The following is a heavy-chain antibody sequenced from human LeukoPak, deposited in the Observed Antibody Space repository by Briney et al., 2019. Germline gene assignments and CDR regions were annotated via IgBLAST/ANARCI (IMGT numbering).Heavy chain of an antibody. V-gene: IGHV3-43*01. D-gene: IGHD4-23*01. Sequence: GGSLRPSCAASGFTFDDYSMHWVRQRPGKGLEWVSLLSWDGGSEYYADSVRGRFTISRDNRRGSLFLQMKSLKTEDSALYFCARDRGGNTAGFDSWGQGTLVTVSS. CDR2: LSWDGGSE. CDR1: GFTFDDYS. CDR3: ARDRGGNTAGFDS. J-gene: IGHJ4*02.